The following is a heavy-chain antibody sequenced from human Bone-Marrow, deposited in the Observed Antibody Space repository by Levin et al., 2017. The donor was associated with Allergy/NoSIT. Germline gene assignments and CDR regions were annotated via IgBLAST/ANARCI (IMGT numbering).Heavy chain of an antibody. CDR3: AKEDGYYSFHY. CDR2: ISYDGRNK. V-gene: IGHV3-30*18. D-gene: IGHD3-22*01. Sequence: RGESLKISCAASGFTFSSYDMHWVRQAPGKGLEWVAVISYDGRNKYYADSVKGRFTISRDNSMDTLYVQMNSLRAEDTAVYYCAKEDGYYSFHYWGQGTLVTVSS. J-gene: IGHJ4*02. CDR1: GFTFSSYD.